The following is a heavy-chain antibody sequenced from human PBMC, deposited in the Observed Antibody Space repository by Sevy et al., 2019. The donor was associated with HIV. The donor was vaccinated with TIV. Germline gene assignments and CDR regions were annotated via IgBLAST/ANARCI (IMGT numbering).Heavy chain of an antibody. D-gene: IGHD3-22*01. CDR3: AKGSRKYYYDSSGYSGD. CDR2: LSANGGST. V-gene: IGHV3-23*01. Sequence: GGSLRLSCIASGFTLSNYAMSWVRQAPGKGLEWVSILSANGGSTYYAESVKGRVTISRDNSKNTLDLEMNSLRGEDTAVYYCAKGSRKYYYDSSGYSGDWGQGTLVTVSS. J-gene: IGHJ4*01. CDR1: GFTLSNYA.